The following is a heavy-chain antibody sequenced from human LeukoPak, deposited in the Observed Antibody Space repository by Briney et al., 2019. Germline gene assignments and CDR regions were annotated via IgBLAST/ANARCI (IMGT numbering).Heavy chain of an antibody. Sequence: PSETLSLTCTVSGGSISSSSYYWGWIRQPPGEGLEWIGSIYYSGSTYYNPSLKSRVTISVDTSKNQFSLKLSSVTAADTAVYYCARDQTYSGSGIYTYFDYWGQGILVTVSS. CDR1: GGSISSSSYY. CDR2: IYYSGST. CDR3: ARDQTYSGSGIYTYFDY. V-gene: IGHV4-39*02. D-gene: IGHD3-10*01. J-gene: IGHJ4*02.